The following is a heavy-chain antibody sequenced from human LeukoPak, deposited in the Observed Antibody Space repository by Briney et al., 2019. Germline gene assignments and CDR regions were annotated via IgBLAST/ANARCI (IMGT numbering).Heavy chain of an antibody. CDR3: ARSSSGWYPYYFDY. CDR2: ISSSSSYI. D-gene: IGHD6-19*01. V-gene: IGHV3-21*01. CDR1: GFTFSSYS. Sequence: PGGSLRLSCAASGFTFSSYSMNWVRQAPGKGLEWVSSISSSSSYIYYADSVKGRFTISRDNAKNSLYLQMNSLRAEDTAVYYCARSSSGWYPYYFDYWGQGTLVTVSS. J-gene: IGHJ4*02.